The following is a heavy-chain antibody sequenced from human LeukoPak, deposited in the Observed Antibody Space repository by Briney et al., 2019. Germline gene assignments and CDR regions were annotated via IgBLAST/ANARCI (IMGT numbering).Heavy chain of an antibody. J-gene: IGHJ4*02. CDR1: GFTFSSYA. CDR2: ISGSGGST. CDR3: ARVYYGSGSYYNNPIGY. D-gene: IGHD3-10*01. Sequence: GGSLRLSCAASGFTFSSYAMSWVRQAPGKGLEWVSAISGSGGSTYYADSVKGRFTISRDNAKNSLYLQMNSLRAEDTAVYYCARVYYGSGSYYNNPIGYWGQGTLVTVSS. V-gene: IGHV3-23*01.